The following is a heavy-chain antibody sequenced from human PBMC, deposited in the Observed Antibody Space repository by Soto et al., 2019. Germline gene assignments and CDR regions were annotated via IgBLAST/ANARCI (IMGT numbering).Heavy chain of an antibody. V-gene: IGHV1-3*01. CDR1: GYTFTNYA. D-gene: IGHD2-21*02. J-gene: IGHJ4*02. CDR3: ARAPLFLGGTEYYFDH. CDR2: IDGSNGNT. Sequence: QVQLVQSGAEVKQPGASVKVSCKASGYTFTNYAMHWVRQAPGQRLQWMGWIDGSNGNTEYSQSLQARVTITSDTSASTAYMELYSLRSEDSAVYYCARAPLFLGGTEYYFDHWGQGTLVTVSS.